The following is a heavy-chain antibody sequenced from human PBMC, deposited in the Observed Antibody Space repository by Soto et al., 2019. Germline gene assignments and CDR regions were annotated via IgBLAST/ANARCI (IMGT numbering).Heavy chain of an antibody. CDR2: ISGSGGST. CDR1: GFTFSSYA. Sequence: GGFPRLSCAASGFTFSSYAMSWVRQAPGKGLEWVSAISGSGGSTYYADSVKGRFTISRDNSKNTLYLQMNSLRAEDTAVYHCAKATVSTGYYYAMDVWGQGTTVTVSS. D-gene: IGHD4-4*01. V-gene: IGHV3-23*01. J-gene: IGHJ6*02. CDR3: AKATVSTGYYYAMDV.